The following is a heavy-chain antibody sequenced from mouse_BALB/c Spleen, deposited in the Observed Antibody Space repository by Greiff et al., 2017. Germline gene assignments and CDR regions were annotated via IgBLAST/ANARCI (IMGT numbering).Heavy chain of an antibody. D-gene: IGHD2-2*01. CDR1: GFTFSSYG. CDR2: INSNGGST. CDR3: ARIYYGYDKEIDWFAY. V-gene: IGHV5-6-3*01. J-gene: IGHJ3*01. Sequence: EVKLMESGGGLVQPGGSLKLSCAASGFTFSSYGMSWVRQTPDKRLELVATINSNGGSTYYPDSVKGRFTISRDNAKNTLYLQMSSLKSEDTAMYYCARIYYGYDKEIDWFAYWGQGTLVTVSA.